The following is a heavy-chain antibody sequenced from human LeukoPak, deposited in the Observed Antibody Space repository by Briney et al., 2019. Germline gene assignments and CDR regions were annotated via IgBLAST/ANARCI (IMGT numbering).Heavy chain of an antibody. V-gene: IGHV3-23*01. D-gene: IGHD5/OR15-5a*01. J-gene: IGHJ4*02. CDR1: GFTFSSYA. Sequence: GGSLRLSCAASGFTFSSYAMSWVRQAPGKGLEWVSAISGSGDTTYYADSVKGRFTLSRDNSKNTLYLQMHSLRAEDTAVYYCAKSVVPGGAYYFDYWGQGTLVTVSS. CDR2: ISGSGDTT. CDR3: AKSVVPGGAYYFDY.